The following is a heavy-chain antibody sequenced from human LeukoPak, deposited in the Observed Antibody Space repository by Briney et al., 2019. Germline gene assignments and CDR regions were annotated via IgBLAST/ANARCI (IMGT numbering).Heavy chain of an antibody. CDR3: ARERLYYYDSSGTADDAFDI. V-gene: IGHV1-69*06. D-gene: IGHD3-22*01. Sequence: GASVKVSSKASGGTFSSYAISWVPQAPGQGLEWMGRIIPIFGTANYAQKFQGRVTITADKSTSTAYMELSSLRSEETAVYYCARERLYYYDSSGTADDAFDIWGQGTMVTVSS. CDR2: IIPIFGTA. J-gene: IGHJ3*02. CDR1: GGTFSSYA.